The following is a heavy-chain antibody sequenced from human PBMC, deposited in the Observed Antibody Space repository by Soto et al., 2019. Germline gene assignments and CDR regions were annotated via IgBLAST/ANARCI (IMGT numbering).Heavy chain of an antibody. CDR1: GDSISGYY. D-gene: IGHD1-26*01. Sequence: QVQLQESGPGLVKPSETLSLTCTVSGDSISGYYWCWIRQPAGLGREWIGRIFSTGPTNFNPAPKTRVTTSVDTSKNQCSLNLASVTAADTASYYGAKAWAPRGDWFGPWGQGILVTVSS. V-gene: IGHV4-4*07. J-gene: IGHJ5*02. CDR2: IFSTGPT. CDR3: AKAWAPRGDWFGP.